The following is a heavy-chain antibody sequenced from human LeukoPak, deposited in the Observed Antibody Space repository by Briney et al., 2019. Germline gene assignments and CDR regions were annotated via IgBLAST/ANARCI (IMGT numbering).Heavy chain of an antibody. CDR2: IYYSGST. CDR1: GGSISSSSYY. D-gene: IGHD3-10*01. J-gene: IGHJ5*02. CDR3: ARQKPTMVRGVALYNWFDP. V-gene: IGHV4-39*01. Sequence: SETLSLTCTVSGGSISSSSYYWGWIRQPPGKGLEWIGSIYYSGSTYYNPSLKSRVTISVDTSKNQFSLKLSSVTAADTAVYYCARQKPTMVRGVALYNWFDPWGQGTLVTVSS.